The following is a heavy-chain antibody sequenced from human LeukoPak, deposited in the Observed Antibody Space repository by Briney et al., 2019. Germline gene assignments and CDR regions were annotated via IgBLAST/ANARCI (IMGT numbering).Heavy chain of an antibody. CDR2: INHSGST. Sequence: SETLSLTCAVYGGSFSGYYWSWIRQPPGKGLEWIGEINHSGSTNYNPSLKSRVTISVDTSKNRFSLKLSSVTAADTAVYYCARPNWNYPRSWFDPWGQGTLVTVSS. V-gene: IGHV4-34*01. J-gene: IGHJ5*02. CDR3: ARPNWNYPRSWFDP. D-gene: IGHD1-7*01. CDR1: GGSFSGYY.